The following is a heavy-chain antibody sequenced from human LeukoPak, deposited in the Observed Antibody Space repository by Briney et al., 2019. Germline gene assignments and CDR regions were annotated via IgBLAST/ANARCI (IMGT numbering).Heavy chain of an antibody. D-gene: IGHD1-26*01. CDR3: AKGFVGMGAKDY. CDR1: GFTFSSYG. J-gene: IGHJ4*02. CDR2: ISYDGSNK. V-gene: IGHV3-30*18. Sequence: GGSLRLSCAASGFTFSSYGMHWVRQAPGKGLEWVAVISYDGSNKYYADSVKGRFTTSRDNSKNTLYLQMNSLRAEDTAVYYCAKGFVGMGAKDYWGQGTLVTVSS.